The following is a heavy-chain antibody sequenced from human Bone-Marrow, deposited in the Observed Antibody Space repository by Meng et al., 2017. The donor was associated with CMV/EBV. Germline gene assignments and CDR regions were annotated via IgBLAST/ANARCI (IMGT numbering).Heavy chain of an antibody. V-gene: IGHV3-48*04. Sequence: GGSLRLSCVASGFTFRFYTMNWVRQAPGKGLEWLSAISAGSSPIGYADSVKGRFTISRDNAKNSLYLQMNSLRAEDTAVYYCARMTIFGFDYWGQGTLVTVSS. J-gene: IGHJ4*02. D-gene: IGHD3-3*01. CDR1: GFTFRFYT. CDR3: ARMTIFGFDY. CDR2: ISAGSSPI.